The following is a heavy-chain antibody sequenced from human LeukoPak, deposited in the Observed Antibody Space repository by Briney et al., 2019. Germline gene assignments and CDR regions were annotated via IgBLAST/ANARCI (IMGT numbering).Heavy chain of an antibody. J-gene: IGHJ4*02. CDR2: INPNSGGT. V-gene: IGHV1-2*02. CDR3: ARDLIAGMGY. CDR1: GYTFTGYY. D-gene: IGHD6-13*01. Sequence: ASVKVSCKASGYTFTGYYMHWVRQAPGQGPEWMGWINPNSGGTNYAQKFQGRVTMTRDTSISTAYMELSRLRSDDTAVYYCARDLIAGMGYWGQGTLVTVSS.